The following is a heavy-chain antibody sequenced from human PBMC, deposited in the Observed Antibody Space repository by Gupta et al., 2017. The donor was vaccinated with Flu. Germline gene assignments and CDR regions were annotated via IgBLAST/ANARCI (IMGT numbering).Heavy chain of an antibody. CDR1: GFTFSSYG. J-gene: IGHJ4*02. Sequence: QVQLVESGGGVVQPGRPLRLSCAASGFTFSSYGMHWVRQAPGKGLEWVAVIWYDGSNKYYADSVKGRFTISRDNSKNTLYLQMNSLRAEDTAVYYCARGYSSGWYYFDYWGQGTLVTVSS. D-gene: IGHD6-19*01. CDR2: IWYDGSNK. V-gene: IGHV3-33*01. CDR3: ARGYSSGWYYFDY.